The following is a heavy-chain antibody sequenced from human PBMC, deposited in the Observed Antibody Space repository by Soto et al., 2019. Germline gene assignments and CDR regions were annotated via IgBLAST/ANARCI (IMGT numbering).Heavy chain of an antibody. D-gene: IGHD4-17*01. CDR1: SGPDRSHN. Sequence: QVQLQQSGPRLVKPSETLSLTCTVSSGPDRSHNWGWIRQPPGRGLEWFGDVYYTGDTAYNPSLRGRVTISADTSTNDISLTLNSVTAADTAVYYCVRQGIDYLHGLVDVWGQGTTVSVSS. CDR3: VRQGIDYLHGLVDV. V-gene: IGHV4-59*08. CDR2: VYYTGDT. J-gene: IGHJ6*01.